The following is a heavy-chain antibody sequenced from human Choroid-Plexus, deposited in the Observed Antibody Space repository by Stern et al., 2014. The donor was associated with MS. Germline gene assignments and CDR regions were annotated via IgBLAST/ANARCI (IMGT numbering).Heavy chain of an antibody. CDR2: VSYDVSNK. CDR3: AKDRQYLTYFFDH. Sequence: VQLVESGGGVVQPGRPLRLSCVASGFTFGSCAMHWVRQAPGKGLEWVAGVSYDVSNKYYADSVKGRFTISRDNSQNTLYMKMSSLRPEDRAVYYCAKDRQYLTYFFDHWGQGSLVTVSS. J-gene: IGHJ5*02. V-gene: IGHV3-30*18. D-gene: IGHD2/OR15-2a*01. CDR1: GFTFGSCA.